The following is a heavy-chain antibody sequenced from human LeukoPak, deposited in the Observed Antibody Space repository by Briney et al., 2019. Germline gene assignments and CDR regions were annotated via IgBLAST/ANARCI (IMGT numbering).Heavy chain of an antibody. CDR1: GFTFSSYV. CDR2: VSGSGATT. CDR3: AKGLAAARYYFDY. V-gene: IGHV3-23*01. J-gene: IGHJ4*02. Sequence: GGSLRLSCATSGFTFSSYVMSWVRQAPGKGLEWVSAVSGSGATTSYADSVKGQFTISRDNSRNTLYLQMNNLRAEDTAVYYCAKGLAAARYYFDYWGQGTLVTVSS. D-gene: IGHD6-13*01.